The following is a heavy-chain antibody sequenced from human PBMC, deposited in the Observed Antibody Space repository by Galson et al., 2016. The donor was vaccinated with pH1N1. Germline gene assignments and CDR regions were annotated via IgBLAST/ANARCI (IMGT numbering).Heavy chain of an antibody. J-gene: IGHJ4*02. CDR3: AHMRWFGEFDTYYFDY. Sequence: PALVKPTQTLTLTCTFSGFSLSTSGVGVGWIRQPPGKALEWLTLIYWNDDKRYSPSLKSRLTITKDTSKNQVVLTMTNMDPVDTATYYCAHMRWFGEFDTYYFDYWGQGTLVTVSS. CDR1: GFSLSTSGVG. V-gene: IGHV2-5*01. CDR2: IYWNDDK. D-gene: IGHD3-10*01.